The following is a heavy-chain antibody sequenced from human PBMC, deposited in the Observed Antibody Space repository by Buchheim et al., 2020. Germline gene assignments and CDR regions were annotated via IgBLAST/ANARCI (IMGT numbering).Heavy chain of an antibody. Sequence: QVQLQESGPGLVKPSGTLSLTCAVSGGSISSSNWWSWVRQPPGKGLEGIGEIYHSGSTNYNPSLKSRVTISEDKSKNQYSPKLSSVTAADTAVYYCARRFRSRITGVYGMDVWGQGTT. CDR3: ARRFRSRITGVYGMDV. CDR2: IYHSGST. CDR1: GGSISSSNW. J-gene: IGHJ6*02. V-gene: IGHV4-4*02. D-gene: IGHD1-14*01.